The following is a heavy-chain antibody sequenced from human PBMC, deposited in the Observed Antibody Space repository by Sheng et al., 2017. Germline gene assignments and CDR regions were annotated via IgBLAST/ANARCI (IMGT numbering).Heavy chain of an antibody. CDR3: ARGGGGAVAGHFDY. Sequence: QLQLQESGPGLVKPSETLSLTCTVSGGSITGNAYYWGWIRQPPGKGLEWLGSIYYTGSPYYNPSLKSRVIISLDRSKNQFSLKLTSVTAADTAVYYCARGGGGAVAGHFDYWGQGSLVTVSS. CDR1: GGSITGNAYY. J-gene: IGHJ4*02. CDR2: IYYTGSP. V-gene: IGHV4-39*07. D-gene: IGHD6-19*01.